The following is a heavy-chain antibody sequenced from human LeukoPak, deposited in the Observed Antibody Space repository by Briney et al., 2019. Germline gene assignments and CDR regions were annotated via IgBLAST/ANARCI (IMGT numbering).Heavy chain of an antibody. CDR2: IIPIFGTA. CDR3: AREQRPIVVVPAATLDAFDI. CDR1: GGTFSSYA. D-gene: IGHD2-2*01. V-gene: IGHV1-69*05. J-gene: IGHJ3*02. Sequence: SVKVSCKASGGTFSSYAISWVRQAPGQGLEWMGRIIPIFGTANYAQKFQGRVTITTDETTSTAYMELSSLRSEDTAVYYCAREQRPIVVVPAATLDAFDIWGQGTMVTVSS.